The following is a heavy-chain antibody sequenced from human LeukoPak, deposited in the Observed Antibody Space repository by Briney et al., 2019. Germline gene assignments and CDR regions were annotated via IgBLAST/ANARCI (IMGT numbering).Heavy chain of an antibody. J-gene: IGHJ4*02. D-gene: IGHD5-12*01. CDR2: ISYDGSNK. V-gene: IGHV3-30*19. CDR3: ARSDSGYADFDY. Sequence: PGGSLRLSCAASGFTFSSYGMRWVRQAPGKGLEWVAVISYDGSNKYYADSVKGRFTISRDNSKNTLYLQMNSLRAEDTAVYYCARSDSGYADFDYWGQGTLVTVSS. CDR1: GFTFSSYG.